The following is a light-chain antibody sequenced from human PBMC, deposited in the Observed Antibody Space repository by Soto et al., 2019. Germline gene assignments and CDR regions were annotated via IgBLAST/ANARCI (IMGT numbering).Light chain of an antibody. CDR3: QQYGSSFT. CDR1: QSISGSY. Sequence: EIVLTQSLGTQSLSPGERATLSCRASQSISGSYLAWYQQKRGQAPRLLIYGASNRATGIPDRFSGSGSGTDFTLTISRLEPEDFAVYYCQQYGSSFTFGPGAKVDLK. V-gene: IGKV3-20*01. CDR2: GAS. J-gene: IGKJ3*01.